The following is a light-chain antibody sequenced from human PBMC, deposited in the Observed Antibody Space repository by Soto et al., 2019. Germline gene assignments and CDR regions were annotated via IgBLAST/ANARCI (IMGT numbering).Light chain of an antibody. Sequence: DIQMTQSPSTLSASVGDRATITCRASQSISPWLAWYQQKPVKAPKLLIYDASTLESGVPSRFSGSGSGTEFTLTISSLQSEDFAVYYCQQYNNWPPWTFGQGTKVDI. CDR2: DAS. V-gene: IGKV1-5*01. CDR3: QQYNNWPPWT. J-gene: IGKJ1*01. CDR1: QSISPW.